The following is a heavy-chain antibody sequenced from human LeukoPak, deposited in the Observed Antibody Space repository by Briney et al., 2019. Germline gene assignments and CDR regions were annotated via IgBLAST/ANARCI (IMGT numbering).Heavy chain of an antibody. CDR1: GYTFTSYG. CDR2: ISAYNGNT. CDR3: ARAVAGTKAYYFDY. V-gene: IGHV1-18*01. J-gene: IGHJ4*02. D-gene: IGHD1/OR15-1a*01. Sequence: ASVKVSCKASGYTFTSYGISWVRQAPGQGLEWMGWISAYNGNTNYAQKFQGRVTMTRDTSISTAYMELSRLRSDDTAVYYCARAVAGTKAYYFDYWGQGTLVTVSS.